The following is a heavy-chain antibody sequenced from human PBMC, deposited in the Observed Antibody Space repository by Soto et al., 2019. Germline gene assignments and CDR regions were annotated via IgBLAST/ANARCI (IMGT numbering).Heavy chain of an antibody. CDR2: INAGNGNT. D-gene: IGHD2-2*01. CDR3: ARDLIVVVPAAMRDDRNSRVSWFDP. V-gene: IGHV1-3*01. CDR1: GYTFTSYA. Sequence: ASVKVSCKASGYTFTSYAMHWVRQAPGQRLEWMGWINAGNGNTKYSQKFQGRVTITRDTSASTAYMELRSLRSDDTAVYYCARDLIVVVPAAMRDDRNSRVSWFDPWGQGTLVTVSS. J-gene: IGHJ5*02.